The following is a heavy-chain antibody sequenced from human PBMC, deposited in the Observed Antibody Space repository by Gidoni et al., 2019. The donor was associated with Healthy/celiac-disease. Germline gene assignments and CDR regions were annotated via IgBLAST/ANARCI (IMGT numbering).Heavy chain of an antibody. Sequence: QLQLQESGPGLVKPSETLSLTCTVSGGFISSSSYYWGWIRRPPGKGLEWIGSIYYGGSTYYNPSLKSRVTISVDTSKNQFSLKLSSVTAADTAVYYCARHLYSSGWYLEYYFDYWGQGTLVTVSS. V-gene: IGHV4-39*01. CDR2: IYYGGST. J-gene: IGHJ4*02. CDR3: ARHLYSSGWYLEYYFDY. D-gene: IGHD6-19*01. CDR1: GGFISSSSYY.